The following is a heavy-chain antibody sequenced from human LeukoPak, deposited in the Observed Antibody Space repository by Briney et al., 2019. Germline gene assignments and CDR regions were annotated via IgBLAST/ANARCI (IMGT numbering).Heavy chain of an antibody. D-gene: IGHD6-13*01. CDR2: IYTSGGT. Sequence: SETLSLTCTVSGGSISSYYWSWIRQPAGKGLEWIGRIYTSGGTNYNPSLKSRVTMSVDTSKNQFSLKLSSVTAADSAVYYCASTGIAEVGVYYYYMDVWGKGTTVTVSS. V-gene: IGHV4-4*07. CDR1: GGSISSYY. J-gene: IGHJ6*03. CDR3: ASTGIAEVGVYYYYMDV.